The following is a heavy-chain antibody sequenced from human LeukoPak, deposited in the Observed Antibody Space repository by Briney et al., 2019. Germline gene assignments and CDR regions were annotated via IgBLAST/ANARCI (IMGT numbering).Heavy chain of an antibody. J-gene: IGHJ4*02. CDR1: GFIFRNHW. Sequence: GGSLRLSCAASGFIFRNHWMSWVRQVPGRGLEWVAHIKQGGSEKHYVDSVEGRFTLSRDDSKNSLYLQMNSLRVDDSAVYYRARGPNYGDRVDYFDYWGQGTLVTVSS. D-gene: IGHD4-17*01. CDR3: ARGPNYGDRVDYFDY. CDR2: IKQGGSEK. V-gene: IGHV3-7*01.